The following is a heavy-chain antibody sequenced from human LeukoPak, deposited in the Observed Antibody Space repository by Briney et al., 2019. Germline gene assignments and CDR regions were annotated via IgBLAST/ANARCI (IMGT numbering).Heavy chain of an antibody. Sequence: SETLSLTCSVSGGSISSGGYYWAWIRQPPGKGLEWIVSIYHSGSTYYNPSLKSRVTISVNTSKNKFSLKLSSVTAADTALYYCARSDPAGVYYMDVWGKGTTVTVS. CDR3: ARSDPAGVYYMDV. V-gene: IGHV4-39*07. J-gene: IGHJ6*03. CDR1: GGSISSGGYY. D-gene: IGHD6-19*01. CDR2: IYHSGST.